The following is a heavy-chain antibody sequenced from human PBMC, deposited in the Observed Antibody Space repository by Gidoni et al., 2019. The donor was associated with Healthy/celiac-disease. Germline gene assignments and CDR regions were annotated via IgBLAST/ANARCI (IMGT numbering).Heavy chain of an antibody. CDR2: IYYSGST. J-gene: IGHJ4*02. D-gene: IGHD3-22*01. CDR1: GGSISSSSYY. Sequence: QLQLQESGPGLVKPSETLSLTCTVAGGSISSSSYYWGWIRQPPGKGLEWIGSIYYSGSTYYNPSLKSRVTISVDTSKNQFSLKLSSVTAADTAVYYCARHHVVVVINYFDYWGQGTLVTVSS. V-gene: IGHV4-39*01. CDR3: ARHHVVVVINYFDY.